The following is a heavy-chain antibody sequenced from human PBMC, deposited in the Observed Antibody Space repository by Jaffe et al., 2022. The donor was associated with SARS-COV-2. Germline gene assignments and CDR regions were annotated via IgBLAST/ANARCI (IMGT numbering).Heavy chain of an antibody. V-gene: IGHV3-11*01. CDR2: IDISGTAI. CDR1: GFTFSDHY. J-gene: IGHJ4*02. Sequence: QVQLVESGGGLVKPGGSLRLSCAASGFTFSDHYMSWIRQAPGKGLEWISYIDISGTAIYYADSVKGRFTISRDNAKNSLYLQMTSLRAEDTALYYCATNPTTMADWGQGTLVTVSS. CDR3: ATNPTTMAD. D-gene: IGHD5-18*01.